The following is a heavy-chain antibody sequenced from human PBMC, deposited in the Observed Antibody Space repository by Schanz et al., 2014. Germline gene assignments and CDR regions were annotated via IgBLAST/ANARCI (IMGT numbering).Heavy chain of an antibody. CDR1: GGSISSFY. V-gene: IGHV4-4*07. CDR2: IYTSGST. D-gene: IGHD3-3*01. J-gene: IGHJ5*02. CDR3: ARDRGYDFSFDP. Sequence: QVQLQESGPGLVKSSETLSLTCTVSGGSISSFYWGWIRQPAGKGLEWIGRIYTSGSTNYNPSLKRRVTMSLDTSKNQFSRKRSSVTAADTAVYYCARDRGYDFSFDPWGQGTLVTVSS.